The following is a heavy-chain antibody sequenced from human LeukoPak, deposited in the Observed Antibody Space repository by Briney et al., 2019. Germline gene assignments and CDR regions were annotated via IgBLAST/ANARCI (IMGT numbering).Heavy chain of an antibody. Sequence: SETLSLTCTVSGGSISSYYWSWIRQPPGKGLEWIGYIYYGGSTNYNPSLKSRVTISVDTSKNQFSLKLSSVTAADTAVYYCARHTGSGSFKFDYWGQGTLVTVSS. D-gene: IGHD3-10*01. J-gene: IGHJ4*02. CDR2: IYYGGST. CDR3: ARHTGSGSFKFDY. V-gene: IGHV4-59*08. CDR1: GGSISSYY.